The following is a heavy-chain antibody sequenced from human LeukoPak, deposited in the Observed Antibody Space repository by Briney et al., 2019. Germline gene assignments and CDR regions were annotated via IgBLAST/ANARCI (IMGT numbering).Heavy chain of an antibody. J-gene: IGHJ4*02. Sequence: GGSLRLSCAASGFTFSSYVMTWVRQAPGKGLEWVSAISGGGGSTYYADSVKGRFTISRDNSKNTLYLQMNSLRAEDTAVYYCAKGARLQRGNFDYWGQGPLVTVSS. CDR2: ISGGGGST. V-gene: IGHV3-23*01. CDR3: AKGARLQRGNFDY. CDR1: GFTFSSYV. D-gene: IGHD3-10*01.